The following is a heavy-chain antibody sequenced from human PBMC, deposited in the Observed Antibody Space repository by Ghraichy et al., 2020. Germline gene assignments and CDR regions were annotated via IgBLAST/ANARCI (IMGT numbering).Heavy chain of an antibody. CDR3: ARVITAWHYFDY. CDR2: IYYSGST. CDR1: GGSVSSGSYY. D-gene: IGHD3-16*01. V-gene: IGHV4-61*01. J-gene: IGHJ4*02. Sequence: ESLKISCTVSGGSVSSGSYYWSWIRQPPGKGLEWIGYIYYSGSTNYNPSLKSRVTISVDTSKNQFSLKMTSVTAADTAVYYCARVITAWHYFDYWGQGTLVTVSS.